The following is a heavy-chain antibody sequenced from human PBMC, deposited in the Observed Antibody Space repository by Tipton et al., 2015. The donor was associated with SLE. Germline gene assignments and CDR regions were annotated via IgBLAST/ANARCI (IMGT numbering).Heavy chain of an antibody. D-gene: IGHD6-19*01. J-gene: IGHJ4*02. V-gene: IGHV4-31*03. CDR1: GGTISSGDYY. CDR2: IYYSGSA. CDR3: ARGITVAKPGY. Sequence: TLSLTCTVSGGTISSGDYYWSWIRQHPGNGALEWIGHIYYSGSAYYNPSLKSRVTISVDTSNNQFSLRLSSVTAADTAIYYCARGITVAKPGYWGQGTLVTVSS.